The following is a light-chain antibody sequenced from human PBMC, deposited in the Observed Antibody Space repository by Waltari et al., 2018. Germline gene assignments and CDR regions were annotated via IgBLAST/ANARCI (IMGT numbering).Light chain of an antibody. Sequence: EIVLTQSPGTLSRSPGERATLSCRASQSVSSSYLNWYQQKPGQPPRLLIYGASNRATGIPERFSGSGSGTDFTLTISRLKPEDFAVYYCQQFDGSLYTFGQGTKLETK. CDR3: QQFDGSLYT. V-gene: IGKV3-20*01. J-gene: IGKJ2*01. CDR1: QSVSSSY. CDR2: GAS.